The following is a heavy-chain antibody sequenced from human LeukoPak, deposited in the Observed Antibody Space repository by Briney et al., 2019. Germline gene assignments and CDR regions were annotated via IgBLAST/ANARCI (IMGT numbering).Heavy chain of an antibody. Sequence: AGGSLRLSCEASGFTIENHVMTWIRQAPGKGPEWVANIKQDGSEKYYVDSVKGRFTISRDNAKNSLYLQMNSLRAEDTAVYYCAKNRMTDGLFWGQGTLVTVSS. J-gene: IGHJ4*02. D-gene: IGHD3-9*01. CDR2: IKQDGSEK. V-gene: IGHV3-7*01. CDR1: GFTIENHV. CDR3: AKNRMTDGLF.